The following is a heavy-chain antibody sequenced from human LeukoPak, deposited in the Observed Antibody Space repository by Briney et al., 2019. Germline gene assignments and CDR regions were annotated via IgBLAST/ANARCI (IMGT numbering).Heavy chain of an antibody. CDR3: ARRIQLWLQAREDYYCGMDV. CDR1: GGSFSGYY. Sequence: SETLSLTCAVYGGSFSGYYWSWIRQPPGKGLEWIGEINHSGSTNYNPSLKSRVTISVDTSKNQFSLKLSSVTAADTAVYYCARRIQLWLQAREDYYCGMDVWGKGTTVTVSS. J-gene: IGHJ6*04. D-gene: IGHD5-18*01. CDR2: INHSGST. V-gene: IGHV4-34*01.